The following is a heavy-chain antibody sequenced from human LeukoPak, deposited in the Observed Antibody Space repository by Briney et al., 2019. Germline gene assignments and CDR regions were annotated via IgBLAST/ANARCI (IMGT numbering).Heavy chain of an antibody. D-gene: IGHD3-3*01. V-gene: IGHV3-30-3*01. CDR2: ISYDGSNK. CDR3: ARERTCSITIFGVVRYYYGMDV. CDR1: GFTFSSYA. J-gene: IGHJ6*02. Sequence: PGGSLRLSCAASGFTFSSYAMHWVRQAPGKGLEWVAVISYDGSNKYYADSVKGRFTISRDNSKNTLYLQMNSLRAEDTAVYYCARERTCSITIFGVVRYYYGMDVWGQGTTVTVSS.